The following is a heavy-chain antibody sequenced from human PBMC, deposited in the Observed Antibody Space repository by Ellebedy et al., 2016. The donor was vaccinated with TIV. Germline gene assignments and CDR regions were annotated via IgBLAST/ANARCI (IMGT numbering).Heavy chain of an antibody. D-gene: IGHD4-23*01. CDR1: GFTFSSYS. Sequence: GESLKISXAASGFTFSSYSMNWVRQAPGKGLEWVSSISSSSSYIYYADSVKGRFTISRDNAKNSLYLQMNSLRAEDTAVYYCATLWAYGGNSYFDYWGQGTLVTVSS. CDR3: ATLWAYGGNSYFDY. J-gene: IGHJ4*02. V-gene: IGHV3-21*01. CDR2: ISSSSSYI.